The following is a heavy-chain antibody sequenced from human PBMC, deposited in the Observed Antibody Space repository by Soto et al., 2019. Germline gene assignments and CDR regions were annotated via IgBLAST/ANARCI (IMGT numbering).Heavy chain of an antibody. CDR2: IYWDDDK. CDR3: ARTKVTTVTYYFDY. J-gene: IGHJ4*02. CDR1: GFSLSTSKVG. D-gene: IGHD4-17*01. V-gene: IGHV2-5*02. Sequence: QITLKESGPTLVKPTQTLTLTCTFSGFSLSTSKVGVGWIRQPPGKALEWLVFIYWDDDKRYSPSLKRRLTITKDTSKNQVVLTMTNMDPVDTATYYFARTKVTTVTYYFDYWGQGTLVTVSS.